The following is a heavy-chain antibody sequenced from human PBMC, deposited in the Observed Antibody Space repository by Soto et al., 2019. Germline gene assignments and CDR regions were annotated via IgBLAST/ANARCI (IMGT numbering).Heavy chain of an antibody. J-gene: IGHJ6*02. CDR3: AIDSQVGSGWFLYYYYGMDV. V-gene: IGHV1-46*01. CDR2: INPSGGST. CDR1: GYTFTSYY. Sequence: ASVKVSCKASGYTFTSYYMHWVRQAPGQGLEWMGIINPSGGSTSYAQKFQGRVTMTRDTSTSTVYMELSSLRSEDTAVYYFAIDSQVGSGWFLYYYYGMDVWGQGTTVTVSS. D-gene: IGHD6-19*01.